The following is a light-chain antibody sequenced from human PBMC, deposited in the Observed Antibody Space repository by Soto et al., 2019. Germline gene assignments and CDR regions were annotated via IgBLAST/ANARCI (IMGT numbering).Light chain of an antibody. CDR1: QSVSNN. J-gene: IGKJ1*01. V-gene: IGKV3-15*01. Sequence: EVVMTQSPATLSVSPGERATLSCRASQSVSNNLAWYQQKPGQAPRLLIYGASTRATGIPARFSGSGSGTEFTLTSSRLQSEDFAVYYCQQYNNWWTFGQGTKVEIK. CDR3: QQYNNWWT. CDR2: GAS.